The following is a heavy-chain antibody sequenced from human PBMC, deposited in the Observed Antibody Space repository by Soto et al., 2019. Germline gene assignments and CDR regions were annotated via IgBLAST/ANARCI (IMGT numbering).Heavy chain of an antibody. CDR2: IYFSGRI. CDR3: AKLPRKTVHDTGTDY. V-gene: IGHV4-39*01. J-gene: IGHJ4*02. D-gene: IGHD3-22*01. Sequence: QLQLQESGPGLVKPSETLSLTCAVSGVSISSSGDYWGWLRQPPGKGLEWIATIYFSGRIYYNPSLKRRVTISVDTSKNQFSLKVSSVTAADTAVYYCAKLPRKTVHDTGTDYWGQGTLVTVSS. CDR1: GVSISSSGDY.